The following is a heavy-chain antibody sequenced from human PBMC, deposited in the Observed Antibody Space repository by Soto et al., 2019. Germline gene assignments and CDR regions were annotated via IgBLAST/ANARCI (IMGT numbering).Heavy chain of an antibody. J-gene: IGHJ3*02. CDR3: GTCSGSYFDAFDI. CDR1: GGTFSSYT. V-gene: IGHV1-69*02. Sequence: QVQLVQSGAEVKKPGSSVKVSCKASGGTFSSYTISWVRQAPGQGLEWMGRIIPILGIANYAQKFQGRVTXHXDXXTSTAYMQLSSLRSEDKAVYYCGTCSGSYFDAFDIWGQGTMVTVSS. D-gene: IGHD1-26*01. CDR2: IIPILGIA.